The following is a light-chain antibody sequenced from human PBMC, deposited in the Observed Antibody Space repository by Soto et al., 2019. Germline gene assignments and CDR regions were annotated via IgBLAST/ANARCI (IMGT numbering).Light chain of an antibody. V-gene: IGLV1-40*01. CDR2: GNS. Sequence: QSVLTQPPSVSGAPGQRVTISCTGSSSNIGAGYDVHWYQQLPGTAPKLLIYGNSNRPSGVPDRFSGSKSGTSASLAITGLQAEDEADYYCQSYDSSLSGRRVFGVGTKVTVL. J-gene: IGLJ2*01. CDR3: QSYDSSLSGRRV. CDR1: SSNIGAGYD.